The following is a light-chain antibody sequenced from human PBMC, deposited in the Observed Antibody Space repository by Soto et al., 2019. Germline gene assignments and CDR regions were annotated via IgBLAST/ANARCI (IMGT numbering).Light chain of an antibody. J-gene: IGKJ5*01. V-gene: IGKV3-20*01. CDR3: QRYGSSSPIT. CDR1: QSVSSKY. CDR2: AAS. Sequence: DIVLTQSPGTLSLSPGERATLSCRASQSVSSKYLAWYQQKPGQAPRFLIYAASSRATGIPDKFSGSGSGTDFTLTISRLEPEDFAVYYCQRYGSSSPITFGHGTRLESK.